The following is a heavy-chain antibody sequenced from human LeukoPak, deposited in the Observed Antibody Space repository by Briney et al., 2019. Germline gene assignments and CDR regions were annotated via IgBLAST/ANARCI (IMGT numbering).Heavy chain of an antibody. Sequence: SETLSLTCAVYGGSFSGYYWSWIRQPPGKGLEWIGEINHSGSTNYNPSLKSRVTISVDTSKNQFSLKLSSVTAADTAVYYCARVPDSSGYHTHFDYWGQGTLVTVSS. D-gene: IGHD3-22*01. CDR3: ARVPDSSGYHTHFDY. J-gene: IGHJ4*02. CDR1: GGSFSGYY. CDR2: INHSGST. V-gene: IGHV4-34*01.